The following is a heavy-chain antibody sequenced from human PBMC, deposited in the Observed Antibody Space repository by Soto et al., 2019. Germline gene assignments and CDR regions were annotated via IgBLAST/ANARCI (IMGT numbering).Heavy chain of an antibody. D-gene: IGHD1-26*01. V-gene: IGHV5-51*01. CDR1: GYSFTSYW. Sequence: GESLKISCKGTGYSFTSYWIGWVRQMPGKGLEWMGIIYPGDSDTRNSPSFQGEVIISTDKSISTAYLQSRSLKASDTAMYYCARRNSGRYDAFDIWGQGTMVTVSS. J-gene: IGHJ3*02. CDR3: ARRNSGRYDAFDI. CDR2: IYPGDSDT.